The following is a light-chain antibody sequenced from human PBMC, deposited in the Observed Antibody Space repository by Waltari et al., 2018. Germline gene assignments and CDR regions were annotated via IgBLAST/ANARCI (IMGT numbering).Light chain of an antibody. CDR1: SSDVGRYNF. Sequence: QSALTQPASVSGSPGQSITISCTETSSDVGRYNFVSWFQQHPGNAPKLVIHDVSDRPSGVSSRFSGSKSGNTASLTISGLQAEDEADYYCFSYTSFNTRVFGTGTKVTVL. CDR2: DVS. J-gene: IGLJ1*01. CDR3: FSYTSFNTRV. V-gene: IGLV2-14*03.